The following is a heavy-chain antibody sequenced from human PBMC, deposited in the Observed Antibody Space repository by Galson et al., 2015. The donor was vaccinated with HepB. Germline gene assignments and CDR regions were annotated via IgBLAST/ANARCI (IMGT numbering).Heavy chain of an antibody. CDR2: ISPDGSRT. Sequence: SLRLSCAASGFTFSAYNMHWVRQAPVKGLEWLALISPDGSRTFYADSVRGQFTISRDNSKNTLFLQVDGLRPEDTAMYYCARDFEWNFDLWGQGTLVTVSS. D-gene: IGHD3-9*01. V-gene: IGHV3-30-3*01. CDR1: GFTFSAYN. CDR3: ARDFEWNFDL. J-gene: IGHJ4*02.